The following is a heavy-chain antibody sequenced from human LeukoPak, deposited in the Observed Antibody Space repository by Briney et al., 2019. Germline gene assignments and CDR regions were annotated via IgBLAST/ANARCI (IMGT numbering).Heavy chain of an antibody. CDR2: IAHHGNNK. CDR1: GFTFSSSA. D-gene: IGHD2-8*02. V-gene: IGHV3-30*02. CDR3: AKDGSWSCTD. Sequence: GGSLRLSCAASGFTFSSSAMHWVRQGPGKGPEWVAYIAHHGNNKYYADSVKGRFTISRDNSKGTLYLQMNSLRADDTAVYYCAKDGSWSCTDWGQGTLVTVSS. J-gene: IGHJ4*02.